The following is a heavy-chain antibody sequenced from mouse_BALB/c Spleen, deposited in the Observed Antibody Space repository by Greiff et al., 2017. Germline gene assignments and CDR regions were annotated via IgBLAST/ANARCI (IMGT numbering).Heavy chain of an antibody. CDR3: ASGTAPWFAY. D-gene: IGHD1-2*01. CDR2: ISSGGST. V-gene: IGHV5-6-5*01. CDR1: GFTFSSYA. Sequence: EVQLVESGGGLVKPGGSLKLSCAASGFTFSSYAMSWVRQTPEKRLEWVASISSGGSTYYPDSVKGRFTISRDNARNILYLQMSSLRSEDTAMYYCASGTAPWFAYWGQGTLVTVSA. J-gene: IGHJ3*01.